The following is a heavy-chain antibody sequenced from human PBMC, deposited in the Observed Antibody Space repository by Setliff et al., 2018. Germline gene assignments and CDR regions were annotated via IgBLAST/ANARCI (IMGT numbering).Heavy chain of an antibody. Sequence: HPGGSLRLSCAASGFTFSSYAMNWVRQAPGKGLEWVSAISGSGGSTYYADSVKGRFTISRDNSKNTLYLQMNSLRAEDTAVYYCAKVRSSAWSIVYYYMDVWGKGTTVTVSS. J-gene: IGHJ6*03. V-gene: IGHV3-23*01. CDR3: AKVRSSAWSIVYYYMDV. CDR1: GFTFSSYA. CDR2: ISGSGGST. D-gene: IGHD6-13*01.